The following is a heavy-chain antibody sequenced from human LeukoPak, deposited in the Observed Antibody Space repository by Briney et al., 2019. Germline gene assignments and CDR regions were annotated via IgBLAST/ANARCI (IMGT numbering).Heavy chain of an antibody. CDR3: ARGYSYGTD. CDR1: GGSISSGGYY. CDR2: IYHSGST. V-gene: IGHV4-30-2*01. D-gene: IGHD5-18*01. J-gene: IGHJ4*02. Sequence: PSQTLSLACTVSGGSISSGGYYWSWIRQPPGKGLEWIGYIYHSGSTYYNPSLKSRVTISVDRSKNQFSLKLSSVTAADTAVYYCARGYSYGTDWGQGTQVTVSS.